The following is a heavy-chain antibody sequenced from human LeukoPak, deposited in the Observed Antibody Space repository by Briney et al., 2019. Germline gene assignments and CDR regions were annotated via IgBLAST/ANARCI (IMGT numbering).Heavy chain of an antibody. CDR3: AKEKETTAPYNWFDP. CDR1: GFTFNGYA. D-gene: IGHD4-17*01. V-gene: IGHV3-23*01. CDR2: ISGSGGNT. J-gene: IGHJ5*02. Sequence: GGSLRLSCAVSGFTFNGYAMSWVRQAPGKGLEWVSTISGSGGNTYYADSVKGRFTISRDNSKNTLSLQMNSLRAEDTAIYYCAKEKETTAPYNWFDPWGQGTLVTVSS.